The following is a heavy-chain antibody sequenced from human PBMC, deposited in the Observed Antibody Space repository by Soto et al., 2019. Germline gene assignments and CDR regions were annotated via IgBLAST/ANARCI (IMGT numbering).Heavy chain of an antibody. J-gene: IGHJ4*02. V-gene: IGHV1-46*01. CDR1: GYTFTSYY. Sequence: ASVKVSCKASGYTFTSYYMHWVLQAPGQGLEWMGIINPSGGSTSYAQKFQGRVTMTRDTSTSTVYMELSSLRSEDTAVYYCARISSGWYKDYWGQGTLVTVSS. CDR2: INPSGGST. CDR3: ARISSGWYKDY. D-gene: IGHD6-19*01.